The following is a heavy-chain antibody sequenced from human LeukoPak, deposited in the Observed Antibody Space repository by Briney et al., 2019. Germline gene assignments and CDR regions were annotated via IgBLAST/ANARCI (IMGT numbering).Heavy chain of an antibody. Sequence: GGSLRLSCAASGFTFSDYYMSWIRQAPGKGLEWVAVISYDGSNKYYADSVKGRFTISRDNSKNTLYLQMNSLRAEDTAVYYCAKDQPAADSGGADYFDYWGQGTLVTVSS. V-gene: IGHV3-30*18. CDR3: AKDQPAADSGGADYFDY. D-gene: IGHD6-13*01. J-gene: IGHJ4*02. CDR2: ISYDGSNK. CDR1: GFTFSDYY.